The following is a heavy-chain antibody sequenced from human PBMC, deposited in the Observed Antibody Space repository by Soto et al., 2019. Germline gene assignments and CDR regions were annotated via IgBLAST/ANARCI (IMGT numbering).Heavy chain of an antibody. V-gene: IGHV1-69*06. CDR1: GGTFSTYS. CDR2: IIPIYDSP. D-gene: IGHD2-21*02. J-gene: IGHJ4*02. Sequence: VQLVQSGAEVRQPGSSVRVSCKASGGTFSTYSVTWVRQAPGQGLEWMGGIIPIYDSPYYAQKCLGRVSLTANTSTNTAYMVVSRLTSEDTAVYFCAGASASVTQVPLREWGQGTLVLVSS. CDR3: AGASASVTQVPLRE.